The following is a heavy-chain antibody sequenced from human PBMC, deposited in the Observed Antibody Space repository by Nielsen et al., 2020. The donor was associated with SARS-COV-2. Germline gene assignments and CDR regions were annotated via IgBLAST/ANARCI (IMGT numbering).Heavy chain of an antibody. J-gene: IGHJ4*02. Sequence: GESLKISCAASGFTFSSYEMNWVRQAPGKGLEWMGEFDPQDGEATYAQKFQGRVTMTEDTSIDTAYLELSSLTSDDTAVYYCATDSAFGVVIYALAHWGQGTLVTVSS. V-gene: IGHV1-24*01. CDR1: GFTFSSYE. CDR3: ATDSAFGVVIYALAH. CDR2: FDPQDGEA. D-gene: IGHD3-3*01.